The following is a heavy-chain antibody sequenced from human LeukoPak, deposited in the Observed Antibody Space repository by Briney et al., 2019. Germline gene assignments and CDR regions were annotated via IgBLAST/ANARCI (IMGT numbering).Heavy chain of an antibody. Sequence: GASVKVSCKASGYTFTGYYIHWVRQAPGQGLEWMGWINPNTGGTKYAQKFQGRVTMTRDTSIYTAYMGLTRLTSDDTAVYYCAKGRVLASSKSLTYHWFDPWGHGTLVTVSS. V-gene: IGHV1-2*02. CDR3: AKGRVLASSKSLTYHWFDP. D-gene: IGHD2-8*02. CDR2: INPNTGGT. J-gene: IGHJ5*02. CDR1: GYTFTGYY.